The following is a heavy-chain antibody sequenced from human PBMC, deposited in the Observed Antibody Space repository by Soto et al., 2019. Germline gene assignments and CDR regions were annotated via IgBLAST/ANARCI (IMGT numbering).Heavy chain of an antibody. CDR1: GYSFVKYG. V-gene: IGHV1-18*04. CDR3: PRVPPPPHGDSDKNNWLHP. CDR2: FSPYNGNT. Sequence: QVQLVQSGAEVKKPGASVKISCKASGYSFVKYGFSWVRQAPGQGLEWMGWFSPYNGNTHYVQKYQGRVTMSTDPYATTAFLESRTLRSDDTAENYCPRVPPPPHGDSDKNNWLHPWGQGTPVTVSS. J-gene: IGHJ5*02. D-gene: IGHD4-17*01.